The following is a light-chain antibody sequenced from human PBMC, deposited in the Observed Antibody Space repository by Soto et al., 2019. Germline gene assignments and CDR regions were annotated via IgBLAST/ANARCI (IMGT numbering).Light chain of an antibody. J-gene: IGLJ2*01. CDR1: SSDVGGYNY. CDR3: SSYTSSSTHVV. Sequence: QSALTQPASVSGSPGQSITISCTGTSSDVGGYNYVSWYQQHPGKAPKLMIYDXXXXXXXXXXXXXXSKSGNTASLTISGXXXXXXXXXXCSSYTSSSTHVVFGGGTKLTVL. CDR2: DXX. V-gene: IGLV2-14*01.